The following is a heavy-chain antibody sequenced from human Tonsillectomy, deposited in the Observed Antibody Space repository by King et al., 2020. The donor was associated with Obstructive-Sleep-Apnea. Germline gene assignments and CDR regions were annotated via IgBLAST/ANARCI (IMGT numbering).Heavy chain of an antibody. CDR1: GGSISSYY. D-gene: IGHD1-1*01. CDR3: AIELERGAFDI. V-gene: IGHV4-59*01. Sequence: QLQESGPGLVKPSETLSLTCTVSGGSISSYYWSWIRQPPGKGLEWSGYIYFSGSTNYNPSLKSRVTISVDTSKNQFSLKLSSVTAADTAVYYCAIELERGAFDIWGQGTMVTVSS. CDR2: IYFSGST. J-gene: IGHJ3*02.